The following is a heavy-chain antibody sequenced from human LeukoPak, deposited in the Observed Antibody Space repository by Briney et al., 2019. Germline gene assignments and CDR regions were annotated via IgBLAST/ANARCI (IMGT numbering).Heavy chain of an antibody. V-gene: IGHV4-39*01. Sequence: PSETLSLTCTVSGGSISSSSYYWGWIRQPPGKGLEWIGSIYYSGSTYYNPSLKSRVTISVDTSKNQFPLKLSSVTAADTAVYYCARHSKSLSFGGVIVAIDYWGQGTLVTVSP. CDR3: ARHSKSLSFGGVIVAIDY. CDR2: IYYSGST. D-gene: IGHD3-16*02. J-gene: IGHJ4*02. CDR1: GGSISSSSYY.